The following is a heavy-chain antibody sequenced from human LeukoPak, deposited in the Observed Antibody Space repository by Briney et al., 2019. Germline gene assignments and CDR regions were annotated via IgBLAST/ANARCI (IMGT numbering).Heavy chain of an antibody. Sequence: ASVKVSCKVSGYTLTELSMHWVRQAPGKGLEWMGGFDPEDGETIYAQKFQGRVTMTEDTSTDTAYMELSSLRSEDTAVYYCARVSSYGTHDDFDYWGQGTLVTVSS. CDR1: GYTLTELS. D-gene: IGHD5-18*01. J-gene: IGHJ4*02. CDR3: ARVSSYGTHDDFDY. V-gene: IGHV1-24*01. CDR2: FDPEDGET.